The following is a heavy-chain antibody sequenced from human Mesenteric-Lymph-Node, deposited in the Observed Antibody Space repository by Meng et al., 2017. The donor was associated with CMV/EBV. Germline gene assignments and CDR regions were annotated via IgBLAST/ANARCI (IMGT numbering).Heavy chain of an antibody. CDR2: IIPVLGTP. J-gene: IGHJ5*02. Sequence: SVKVSCKASGGTFSSYVISWVRQAPGQGLEWMGGIIPVLGTPNYAQRFQGRVTITTDESTSTAYMELSSLRSEDTAVYYCASSNFLDIVVVPAARGNQNWFDPWGQGTLVTVSS. D-gene: IGHD2-2*01. CDR1: GGTFSSYV. CDR3: ASSNFLDIVVVPAARGNQNWFDP. V-gene: IGHV1-69*05.